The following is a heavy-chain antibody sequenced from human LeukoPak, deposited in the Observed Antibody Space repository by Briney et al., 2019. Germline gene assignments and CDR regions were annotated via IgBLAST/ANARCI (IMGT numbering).Heavy chain of an antibody. CDR2: IKQDGSEK. CDR3: ARFRDRDYYGSEIYFDY. V-gene: IGHV3-7*01. Sequence: GGSLRLSCAASGFTFSSYWMSWVRQAPGKGLEWVANIKQDGSEKYYVDSVKGRFTISRDNAKNSLYLQMNSLRAEDTAVYYCARFRDRDYYGSEIYFDYWGQGTLVTVSS. J-gene: IGHJ4*02. D-gene: IGHD3-10*01. CDR1: GFTFSSYW.